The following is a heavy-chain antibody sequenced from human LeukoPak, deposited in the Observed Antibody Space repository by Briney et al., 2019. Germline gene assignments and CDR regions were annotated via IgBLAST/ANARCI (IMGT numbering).Heavy chain of an antibody. J-gene: IGHJ5*02. V-gene: IGHV4-39*01. CDR3: ARHVTPSSGLHWFDP. Sequence: SEALSLTCTVSGGSISSSSDYWGWIRQPPGKGLEWIGSMYYSGSTYHNPSLKSRVTISVDTSKNQFSLKLTSVTAADTAVYYCARHVTPSSGLHWFDPWGQGTLVTVSS. D-gene: IGHD3-22*01. CDR2: MYYSGST. CDR1: GGSISSSSDY.